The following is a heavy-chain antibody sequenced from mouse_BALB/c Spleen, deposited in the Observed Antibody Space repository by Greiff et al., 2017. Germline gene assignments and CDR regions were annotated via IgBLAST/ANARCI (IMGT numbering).Heavy chain of an antibody. CDR3: ARDIRTTATPRLGY. V-gene: IGHV7-3*02. CDR2: IRNKANGYTT. D-gene: IGHD1-2*01. CDR1: GFTFTDYY. J-gene: IGHJ2*01. Sequence: EVKLMESGGGLVQPGGSLRLSCATSGFTFTDYYMSWVRQPPGKALEWLGFIRNKANGYTTEYSASVKGRFTISRDNSQIILNLQMNTLRAEDRATCYCARDIRTTATPRLGYWGQGTTLTVSS.